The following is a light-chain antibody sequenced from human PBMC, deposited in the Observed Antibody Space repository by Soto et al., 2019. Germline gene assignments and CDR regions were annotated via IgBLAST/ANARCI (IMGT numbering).Light chain of an antibody. CDR1: QSVASN. CDR3: QQYNNWPYP. J-gene: IGKJ2*01. CDR2: GAS. Sequence: EIVMTQSPATLSVSPGERATLSCRASQSVASNLAWYQQKPGQAPRLLIYGASTRAIGIPARFSGRGSGTDFTLTISILQSEDFAIYYCQQYNNWPYPFGQGTKLEIK. V-gene: IGKV3D-15*01.